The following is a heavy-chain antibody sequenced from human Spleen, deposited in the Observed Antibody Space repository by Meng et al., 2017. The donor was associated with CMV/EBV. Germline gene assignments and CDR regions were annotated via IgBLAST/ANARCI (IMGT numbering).Heavy chain of an antibody. CDR1: TFSSYA. CDR2: IIPIFGTA. D-gene: IGHD3-16*01. CDR3: ARADGGVLGVYYYYGMDV. J-gene: IGHJ6*02. Sequence: TFSSYAISWGRQAPGQGLEWMGGIIPIFGTANYAQKFQGRVTITTDESTSTAYMELSSLRSEDTAVYYCARADGGVLGVYYYYGMDVWGQGTTVTVSS. V-gene: IGHV1-69*05.